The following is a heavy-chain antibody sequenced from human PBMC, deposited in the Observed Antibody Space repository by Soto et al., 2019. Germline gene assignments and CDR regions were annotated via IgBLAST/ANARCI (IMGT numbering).Heavy chain of an antibody. CDR2: ISSSSSTI. J-gene: IGHJ4*02. V-gene: IGHV3-48*04. Sequence: GGSLRLSCAASGFTFSSYSMNWVRQAPGKGLEWVSYISSSSSTIYYADSVKGRFTISRDNAKNSLYLQMNSLRAEDTAVYYCARDLARGYCSGGSCYFDYWGQGTLVTVSS. CDR1: GFTFSSYS. CDR3: ARDLARGYCSGGSCYFDY. D-gene: IGHD2-15*01.